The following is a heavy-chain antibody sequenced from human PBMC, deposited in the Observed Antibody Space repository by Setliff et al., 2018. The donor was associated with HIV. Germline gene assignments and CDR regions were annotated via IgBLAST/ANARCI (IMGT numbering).Heavy chain of an antibody. D-gene: IGHD7-27*01. CDR3: ASDLNWASADY. Sequence: QPGGSLRLSCAASGFAFSSLWMSWVRQAPGRGLECVANIKQDGSEKYYVDSVKGRFTVSRNNAENSLSLQMNSLTVDDTAIYYCASDLNWASADYWGQGILVTVS. CDR1: GFAFSSLW. CDR2: IKQDGSEK. V-gene: IGHV3-7*03. J-gene: IGHJ4*02.